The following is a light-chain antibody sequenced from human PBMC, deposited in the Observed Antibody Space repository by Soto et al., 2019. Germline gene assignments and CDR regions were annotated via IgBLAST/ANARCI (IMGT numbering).Light chain of an antibody. CDR1: QRISNY. CDR2: AAS. J-gene: IGKJ4*01. Sequence: DIHMTQSPSSLSASVGYRVTITCRASQRISNYLNWYQQKPGKAPKLLMFAASSLQSGVPSRFSGSGSGTDFTLTISDLQADDFATYYCQKSFTTPLNFGGGTKVDIK. V-gene: IGKV1-39*01. CDR3: QKSFTTPLN.